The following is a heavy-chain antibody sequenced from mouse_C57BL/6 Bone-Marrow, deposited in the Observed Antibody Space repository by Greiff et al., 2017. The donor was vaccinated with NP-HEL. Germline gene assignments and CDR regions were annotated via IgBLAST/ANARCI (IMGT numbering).Heavy chain of an antibody. D-gene: IGHD2-12*01. V-gene: IGHV1-19*01. J-gene: IGHJ3*01. CDR2: INPYNGGT. CDR1: GYTFTDYY. Sequence: VQLQQSGPVLVKPGASVKMSCKASGYTFTDYYMNWVKQSHGKSLEWIGVINPYNGGTSYNQKFKGKATLTVDKSSSTAYMELNSLTSEDSAVYYCARGRREKTWFAYWGQGTLVTVSA. CDR3: ARGRREKTWFAY.